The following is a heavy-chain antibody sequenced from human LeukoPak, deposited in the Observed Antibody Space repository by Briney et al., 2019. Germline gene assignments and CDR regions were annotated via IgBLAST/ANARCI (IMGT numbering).Heavy chain of an antibody. CDR3: ASRSPPGETGYFDY. V-gene: IGHV3-21*01. D-gene: IGHD2-21*01. CDR1: RFTFSTYT. CDR2: ISSSSSYI. J-gene: IGHJ4*02. Sequence: PGGSLRLSCAASRFTFSTYTMNWVRQAPGKGLEWVSSISSSSSYIYYADSVKGRFTISRDNAKNSLYLQMNTLRAEDTAVYYCASRSPPGETGYFDYWGQGTLVTVSS.